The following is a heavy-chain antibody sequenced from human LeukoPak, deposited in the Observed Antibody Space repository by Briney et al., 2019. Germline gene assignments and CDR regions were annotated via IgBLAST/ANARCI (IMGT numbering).Heavy chain of an antibody. CDR1: GFTFSSYA. CDR2: ISGSGGST. D-gene: IGHD1-20*01. V-gene: IGHV3-23*01. Sequence: PGGSLRLSCAASGFTFSSYAMSWVRQAPGKGLEWVSAISGSGGSTYYADSVKGRFTISRDNAKNSLYLQMNSLRAEDTAVYYCARGDNNRNDAGFYYYYGMDVWGQGTTVTVSS. J-gene: IGHJ6*02. CDR3: ARGDNNRNDAGFYYYYGMDV.